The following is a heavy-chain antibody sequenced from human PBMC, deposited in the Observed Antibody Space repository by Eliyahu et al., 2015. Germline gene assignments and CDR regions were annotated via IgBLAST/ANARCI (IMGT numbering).Heavy chain of an antibody. V-gene: IGHV3-21*01. CDR3: AKTMPAGVVFDH. D-gene: IGHD2-21*01. CDR1: GFPFSRYS. Sequence: EVQLVESGGGLVKPGGSLXXXCAAXGFPFSRYSMNWVRQASGKGLEWVSSITGGSSSIHYADSVKGRFTISRDNAKNSLYLQMNSLRAEDTAVYYCAKTMPAGVVFDHWGQGTLVTVSS. CDR2: ITGGSSSI. J-gene: IGHJ4*02.